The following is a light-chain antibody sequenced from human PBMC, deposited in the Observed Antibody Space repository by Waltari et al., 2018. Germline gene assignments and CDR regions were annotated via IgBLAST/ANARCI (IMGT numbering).Light chain of an antibody. CDR2: GKN. J-gene: IGLJ3*02. Sequence: SSELTQDPAVSVALGQTVRITCQGDSLRIYFASWYQQKPGQAPVLVMYGKNIRPSGIPDRISGSRSGNTASLTITGTQAEDEADYYCNSRDTNNHWVFGGGTKLTVL. CDR1: SLRIYF. CDR3: NSRDTNNHWV. V-gene: IGLV3-19*01.